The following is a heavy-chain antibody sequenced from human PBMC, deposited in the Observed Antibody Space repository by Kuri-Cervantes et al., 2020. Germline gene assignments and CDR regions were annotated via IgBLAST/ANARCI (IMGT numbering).Heavy chain of an antibody. J-gene: IGHJ4*02. CDR2: INSDGSST. CDR1: GFTFSSYS. Sequence: GESLKIFCAASGFTFSSYSMNWVRQAPGKGLVWVSRINSDGSSTSYADSVKGRFTISRDNAKNTLYLQMNSLRAEDTAVYYCAKEGPGPTWGQGTLVTVSS. CDR3: AKEGPGPT. V-gene: IGHV3-74*01.